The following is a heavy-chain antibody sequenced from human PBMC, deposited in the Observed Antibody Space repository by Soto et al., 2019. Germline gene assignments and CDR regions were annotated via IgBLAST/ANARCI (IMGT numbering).Heavy chain of an antibody. CDR1: GFPFSDTW. CDR3: TAFNILTGSNFDS. D-gene: IGHD3-9*01. Sequence: EVQLLESGGGLVQPGGSLRLSCAASGFPFSDTWMSWVRQAPGKGLEWVARIKTKTNVGTRDYAAPVKGRFSISRDDSKNMLFLQMNSLKTEDTAVYYCTAFNILTGSNFDSWGQGTLVTVSS. CDR2: IKTKTNVGTR. J-gene: IGHJ4*02. V-gene: IGHV3-15*01.